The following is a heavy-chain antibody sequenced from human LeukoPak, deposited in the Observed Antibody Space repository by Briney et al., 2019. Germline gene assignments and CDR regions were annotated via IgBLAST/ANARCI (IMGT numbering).Heavy chain of an antibody. CDR2: INPSGGNT. V-gene: IGHV1-46*01. D-gene: IGHD6-25*01. Sequence: ASVKVSCKASGYTFTSYGISWVRQAPGQGLEWMGIINPSGGNTNYAQKFQGRVTMTRDTSTSTVYMELSSLRSEDTAVYYCAREGGGSPYFDYWGQGTLVTVSS. CDR1: GYTFTSYG. J-gene: IGHJ4*02. CDR3: AREGGGSPYFDY.